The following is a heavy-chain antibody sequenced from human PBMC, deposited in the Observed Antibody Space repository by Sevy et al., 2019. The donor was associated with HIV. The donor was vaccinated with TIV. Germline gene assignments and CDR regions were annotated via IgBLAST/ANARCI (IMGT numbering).Heavy chain of an antibody. CDR2: IKQDGSEK. CDR1: AFTFSSYW. D-gene: IGHD6-19*01. V-gene: IGHV3-7*01. CDR3: ARDLYSSGWHFDY. J-gene: IGHJ4*02. Sequence: GGSLRLSCAASAFTFSSYWMSWVRQAPGKGLEWVANIKQDGSEKYYVDSVKGRFTISRDNAKNSLYLQMNSLRAEDTAVYYCARDLYSSGWHFDYWGQGTLVTVSS.